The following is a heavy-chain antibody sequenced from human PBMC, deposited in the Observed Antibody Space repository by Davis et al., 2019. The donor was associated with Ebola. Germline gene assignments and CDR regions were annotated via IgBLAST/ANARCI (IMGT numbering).Heavy chain of an antibody. J-gene: IGHJ4*02. CDR2: ISGSGGST. CDR1: GFTFSSYA. CDR3: AKDRIQLWSTYFDY. D-gene: IGHD5-18*01. Sequence: GESLKISCAASGFTFSSYAMSWVRQAPGKGLEWVSAISGSGGSTYYADSVKGRFTISRDNSKNTLYLQMNSLRAEDTAVYYCAKDRIQLWSTYFDYWGQGTLVTVSS. V-gene: IGHV3-23*01.